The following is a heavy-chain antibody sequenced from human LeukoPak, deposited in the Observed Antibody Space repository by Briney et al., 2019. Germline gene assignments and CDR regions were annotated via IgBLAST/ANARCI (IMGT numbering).Heavy chain of an antibody. J-gene: IGHJ5*02. CDR1: GDSISSGDYY. V-gene: IGHV4-61*02. D-gene: IGHD5-12*01. CDR2: ISSSGST. Sequence: PSETLSLTCTVSGDSISSGDYYWSWIRQPAGKGLEWIGRISSSGSTNYNPSLKSRVTISVDTSKNQFSLKLSSLTASDTAVYYCARVRPYIEVDPWGQGTLVIVSS. CDR3: ARVRPYIEVDP.